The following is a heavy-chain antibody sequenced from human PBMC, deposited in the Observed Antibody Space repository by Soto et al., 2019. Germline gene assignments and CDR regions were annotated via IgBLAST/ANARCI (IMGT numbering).Heavy chain of an antibody. CDR3: ARHGLFRPEYYYYYGMDV. Sequence: GESLTTSGEVSRYSFTSYGIVIVRQMLVTGLEAKGQIHPADSYTRYSPAFQGQVTISADKSSSTAYRQWSSRKAWDPAMYYCARHGLFRPEYYYYYGMDVWGQGTTVTGSS. V-gene: IGHV5-51*01. CDR2: IHPADSYT. D-gene: IGHD2-21*01. J-gene: IGHJ6*02. CDR1: RYSFTSYG.